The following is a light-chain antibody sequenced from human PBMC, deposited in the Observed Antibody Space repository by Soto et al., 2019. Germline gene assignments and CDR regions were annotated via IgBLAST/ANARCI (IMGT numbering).Light chain of an antibody. CDR1: QGISTY. Sequence: QMTQSPSSLSASVGDSVTITCQASQGISTYVNWYQQKTGKAPKILIYDTSNLEPGVPSRFSGSRSGTHFTFTITSLQPEDFATYYCQQYADVPLTFGQGTKVDI. CDR2: DTS. J-gene: IGKJ4*01. CDR3: QQYADVPLT. V-gene: IGKV1-33*01.